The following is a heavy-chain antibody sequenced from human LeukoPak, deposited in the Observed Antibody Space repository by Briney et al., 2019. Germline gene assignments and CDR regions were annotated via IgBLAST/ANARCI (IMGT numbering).Heavy chain of an antibody. J-gene: IGHJ6*02. CDR3: AKPGRYCSGGTCYSNYFFGMDV. V-gene: IGHV3-23*01. Sequence: LPGGSLRLSCSASGFTFSNYAMSWVRQAPGKGLEWVSGISAGGGSTYYADSVKGRFTISRDSSKNTLYLQMSSLRGEDTAIYYCAKPGRYCSGGTCYSNYFFGMDVWGQGTTVTVSS. D-gene: IGHD2-15*01. CDR2: ISAGGGST. CDR1: GFTFSNYA.